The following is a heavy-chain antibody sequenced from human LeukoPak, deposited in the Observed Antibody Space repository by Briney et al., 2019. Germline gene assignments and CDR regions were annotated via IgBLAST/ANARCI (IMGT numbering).Heavy chain of an antibody. D-gene: IGHD2-2*02. Sequence: PSETLSLTCAVYGASFSGYYWSWIRQPPGKGLEWIGEINHSGSTNYNPSLKSRVTISVDTSKNQFSLKLSSVTAADTAVYYCASDVGRDCSSTSCHIDAFDIWGQGTMVTVSS. CDR1: GASFSGYY. CDR3: ASDVGRDCSSTSCHIDAFDI. CDR2: INHSGST. J-gene: IGHJ3*02. V-gene: IGHV4-34*01.